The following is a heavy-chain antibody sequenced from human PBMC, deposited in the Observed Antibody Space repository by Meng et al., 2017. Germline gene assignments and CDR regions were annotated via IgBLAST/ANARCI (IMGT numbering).Heavy chain of an antibody. CDR2: ISSSSSYI. J-gene: IGHJ4*02. CDR3: ARVLDRSGGADY. CDR1: GFTFSDYY. Sequence: PLGVSAGGWFKPVGSLRLSCAASGFTFSDYYMSWIRQAPGKGLEWVSSISSSSSYIYYADSVKGRFTISRDNAKNSLYLQMNSLRAEDTAVYYCARVLDRSGGADYWGQGTLVTVSS. V-gene: IGHV3-11*06. D-gene: IGHD3-16*01.